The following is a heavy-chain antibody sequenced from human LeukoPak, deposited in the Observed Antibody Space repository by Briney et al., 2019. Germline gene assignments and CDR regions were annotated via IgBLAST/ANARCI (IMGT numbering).Heavy chain of an antibody. CDR2: IFYSGSS. CDR3: AGRAARFFDY. CDR1: GDSLNSYY. Sequence: SETLSLTCTVSGDSLNSYYWSWIRQPPGKGLQWIGYIFYSGSSNYNASLRSRVAISVDTSKNHFSLKLTSVTAADTAVYYCAGRAARFFDYWGQGVLVTVSS. V-gene: IGHV4-59*01. J-gene: IGHJ4*02. D-gene: IGHD6-25*01.